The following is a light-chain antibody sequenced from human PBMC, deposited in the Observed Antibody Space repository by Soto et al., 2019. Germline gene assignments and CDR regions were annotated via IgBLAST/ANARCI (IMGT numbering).Light chain of an antibody. V-gene: IGKV1-39*01. J-gene: IGKJ2*01. CDR2: ATS. CDR3: QQTYSTPYT. Sequence: DIQMTQSPSSLSASVGDRVTITCRASKTISNYLNWYQQRPGRAPKLLIYATSTLPTGVPSRFSGSGSGTDFTLTISRLQPEDSSTYYCQQTYSTPYTFGQGTKLEIK. CDR1: KTISNY.